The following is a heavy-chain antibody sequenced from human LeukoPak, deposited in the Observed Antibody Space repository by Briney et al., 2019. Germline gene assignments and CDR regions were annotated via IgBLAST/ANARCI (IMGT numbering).Heavy chain of an antibody. CDR3: ARGVSQGPPLTPDAFDI. V-gene: IGHV4-31*03. D-gene: IGHD2-15*01. Sequence: SQTLSLTCTVSGGSISSGGYYWSWIRQHPGKGLEWIGYIYYSGSTYYNPSLKSRVTISVDTSKNQFSLKLSSVIAADTAVYYCARGVSQGPPLTPDAFDIWGQGTMVTVSS. CDR2: IYYSGST. J-gene: IGHJ3*02. CDR1: GGSISSGGYY.